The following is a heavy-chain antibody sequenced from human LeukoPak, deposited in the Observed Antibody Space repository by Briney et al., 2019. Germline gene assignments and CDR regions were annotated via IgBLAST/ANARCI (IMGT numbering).Heavy chain of an antibody. J-gene: IGHJ4*02. CDR1: GGSFSGYY. D-gene: IGHD3-22*01. Sequence: SETLSLTCAVYGGSFSGYYWSWIRQPQGKGLEWIGEINHSGSTNYNPSLKSRVTISVDTSKNQFSLKLSSVTAADTAVYYCARIRLSPASYDSSGGFGYWGQGTLVTVSS. CDR3: ARIRLSPASYDSSGGFGY. V-gene: IGHV4-34*01. CDR2: INHSGST.